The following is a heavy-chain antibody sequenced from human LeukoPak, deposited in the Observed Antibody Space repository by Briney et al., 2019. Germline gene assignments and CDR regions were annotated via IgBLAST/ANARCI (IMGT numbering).Heavy chain of an antibody. Sequence: GGSLRLSCAASGFTFSSYSVIWARQAPGKGLEWVSYVSSSGTTTYYADSVKGRFTISRDNGKNLVSLQMNSLRDEDTTVYYCARADRDGNKRFLDWGQGTLVTVSS. CDR2: VSSSGTTT. D-gene: IGHD5-24*01. V-gene: IGHV3-48*02. CDR1: GFTFSSYS. J-gene: IGHJ4*02. CDR3: ARADRDGNKRFLD.